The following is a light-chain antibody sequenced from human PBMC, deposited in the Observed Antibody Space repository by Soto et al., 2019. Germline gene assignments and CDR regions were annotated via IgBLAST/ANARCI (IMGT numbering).Light chain of an antibody. V-gene: IGKV3-20*01. CDR2: GAS. CDR1: QSVGSSY. Sequence: IVSPQSPGTLSLSPAERATLSCRASQSVGSSYLAWDQQKPGQVTRLLIYGASRRATGIPDRCCGSGSGTDFTLTFSRLEHEDYAVYSCPQYGSSPQTLGKGTKVDI. J-gene: IGKJ1*01. CDR3: PQYGSSPQT.